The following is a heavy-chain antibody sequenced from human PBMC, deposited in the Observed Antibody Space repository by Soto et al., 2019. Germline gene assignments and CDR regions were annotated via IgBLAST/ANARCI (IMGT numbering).Heavy chain of an antibody. CDR1: GYTFTSYG. CDR3: ARDYRGGYCSSTSCYMRCQLDY. CDR2: ISAYTGNT. V-gene: IGHV1-18*01. D-gene: IGHD2-2*02. Sequence: QVQLVQSGAEVKKPGASVKVSCKASGYTFTSYGISWVRQAPGQGLEWMGWISAYTGNTNYAQKLQGRVTMTTDTSTSTAYMELRSLRSDDTAVYYCARDYRGGYCSSTSCYMRCQLDYWGQGTLVTVSS. J-gene: IGHJ4*02.